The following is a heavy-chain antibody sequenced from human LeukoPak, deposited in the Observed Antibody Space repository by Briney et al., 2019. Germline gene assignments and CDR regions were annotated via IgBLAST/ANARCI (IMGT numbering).Heavy chain of an antibody. Sequence: GGSLRLSCAASGFTFSSYAMSWVRQAPGKGLEWVSAISGSGGSTYYADSVKGRFTISRDNSKNTLYLQMNSLRAEDTAVYYCAKCLEGYYYYYGMDVWGQGTTVTVSS. CDR2: ISGSGGST. V-gene: IGHV3-23*01. CDR1: GFTFSSYA. J-gene: IGHJ6*02. D-gene: IGHD5/OR15-5a*01. CDR3: AKCLEGYYYYYGMDV.